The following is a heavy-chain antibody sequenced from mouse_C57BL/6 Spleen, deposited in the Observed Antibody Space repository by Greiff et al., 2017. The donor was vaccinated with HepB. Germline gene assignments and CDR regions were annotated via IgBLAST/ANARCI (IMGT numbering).Heavy chain of an antibody. J-gene: IGHJ4*01. D-gene: IGHD1-1*01. CDR3: ARGYGSSYGAMDY. CDR2: IDPSDSET. CDR1: GYTFTSYW. V-gene: IGHV1-52*01. Sequence: QVHVKQPGAELVRPGSSVKLSCKASGYTFTSYWMHWVKQRPIQGLEWIGNIDPSDSETHYNQKFKDKATLTVDKSSSTAYMQLSSLTSEDSAVYYCARGYGSSYGAMDYWGQGTSVTVSS.